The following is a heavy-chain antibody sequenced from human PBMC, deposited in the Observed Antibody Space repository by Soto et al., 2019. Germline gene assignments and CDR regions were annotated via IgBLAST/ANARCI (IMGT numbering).Heavy chain of an antibody. D-gene: IGHD3-3*01. CDR1: GYGITIYG. CDR2: ISAYNGNT. Sequence: ASVKVSWKASGYGITIYGISWVRQAPGQGLEWMGWISAYNGNTNYAQKLQGRVTMTTDTSTSTAYMELRSLRSDDTAVYYCARGNTIFGVVTWFDPWGQGTLVTVSS. V-gene: IGHV1-18*01. J-gene: IGHJ5*02. CDR3: ARGNTIFGVVTWFDP.